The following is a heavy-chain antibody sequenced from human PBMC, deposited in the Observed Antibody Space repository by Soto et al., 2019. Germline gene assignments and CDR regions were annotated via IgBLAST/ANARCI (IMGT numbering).Heavy chain of an antibody. V-gene: IGHV3-33*01. CDR1: GFTFNAYG. J-gene: IGHJ4*02. CDR3: ARIDCTGSNCRRSGYYGFDY. CDR2: IWYDGGIK. Sequence: QGQLVESGGGVVKPGRSLRLSCAASGFTFNAYGMHWVRQAPGKGLEWVAFIWYDGGIKYYSDSTRGRFIVSRDKSRNKIYLQMKSKRVEDKAVYYCARIDCTGSNCRRSGYYGFDYWGQGTTVTVSS. D-gene: IGHD2-8*02.